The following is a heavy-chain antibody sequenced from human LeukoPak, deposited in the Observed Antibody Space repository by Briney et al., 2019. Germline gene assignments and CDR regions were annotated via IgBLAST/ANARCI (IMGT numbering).Heavy chain of an antibody. CDR1: GFTFSNYA. CDR3: ARGDCSSTSCSSTPKNWFDP. CDR2: ISGSGGTT. D-gene: IGHD2-2*01. V-gene: IGHV3-23*01. Sequence: QPGGSLRLSCVASGFTFSNYAMSWVRQAPGKGLEWVSAISGSGGTTYYADSVKGRFTISRDNSMNTLYLQMNSLRAEDTAVFYCARGDCSSTSCSSTPKNWFDPWGQGTLVSVSS. J-gene: IGHJ5*02.